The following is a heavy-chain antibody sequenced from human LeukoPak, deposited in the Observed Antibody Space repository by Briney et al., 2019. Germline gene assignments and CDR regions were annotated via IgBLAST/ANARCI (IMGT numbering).Heavy chain of an antibody. CDR2: ITPSGGT. J-gene: IGHJ4*02. D-gene: IGHD5-24*01. CDR3: ARDRYGDGFAHLDY. Sequence: ASVKVSCKASGGTFSNYAINWVRQAPGQGLEWMGWITPSGGTNYPQKFQGRVAITWDTSITTAYMDLSRLTSDDTAVYYCARDRYGDGFAHLDYWGQGALVTVSS. V-gene: IGHV1-2*02. CDR1: GGTFSNYA.